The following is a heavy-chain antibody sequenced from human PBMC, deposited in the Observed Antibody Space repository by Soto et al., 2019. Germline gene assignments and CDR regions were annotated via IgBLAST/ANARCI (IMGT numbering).Heavy chain of an antibody. CDR2: INAGNGDT. CDR3: XXXEVXPSYPFDF. CDR1: GYTFTTYA. D-gene: IGHD1-26*01. V-gene: IGHV1-3*01. J-gene: IGHJ3*01. Sequence: QVHLVQSGAEVEKPGASVKVSCKASGYTFTTYALHWVRQAPGQRLEYMGWINAGNGDTGHPQKFQGRVSITRDTXXXXXXXXXXXXXXXXXXXXXXXXXEVXPSYPFDFXXXGXXVVVSX.